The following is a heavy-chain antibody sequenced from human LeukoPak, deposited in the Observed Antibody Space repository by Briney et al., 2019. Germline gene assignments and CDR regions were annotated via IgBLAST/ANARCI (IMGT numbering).Heavy chain of an antibody. CDR2: IYPGDSDT. CDR1: GYSFTSYW. CDR3: ARHETGPYFDY. J-gene: IGHJ4*02. Sequence: GESLKISCKGSGYSFTSYWIGWVRQMPGKGLECMGIIYPGDSDTRYSPSFQGQVTISADRSISTAYLQWSCLKASDTAMYYCARHETGPYFDYWGQGTLVTVSS. V-gene: IGHV5-51*01. D-gene: IGHD1-1*01.